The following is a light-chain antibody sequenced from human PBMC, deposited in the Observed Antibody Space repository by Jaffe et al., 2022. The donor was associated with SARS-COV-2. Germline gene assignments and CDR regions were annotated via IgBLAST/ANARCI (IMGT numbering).Light chain of an antibody. J-gene: IGKJ5*01. Sequence: ETVLTQSPATLSLSPGDRATLSCRASENVGSFLDWYQQKIGQAPRLLIYDSSKRATGIPARFSGSGFETDFTLTISSLEPEDFAVYFCQHRSNWPISFGQGTRLEMK. V-gene: IGKV3-11*01. CDR1: ENVGSF. CDR2: DSS. CDR3: QHRSNWPIS.